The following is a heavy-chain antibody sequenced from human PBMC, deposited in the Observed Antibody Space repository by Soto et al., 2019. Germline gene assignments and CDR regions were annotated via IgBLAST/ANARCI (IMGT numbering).Heavy chain of an antibody. CDR3: AKEREMATTYYFDS. CDR1: GFAFSSYG. D-gene: IGHD5-12*01. J-gene: IGHJ4*02. CDR2: ISYDGSNK. V-gene: IGHV3-30*18. Sequence: PGGSLRLSCAASGFAFSSYGMHWVRQAPGKGLEWVAVISYDGSNKYYADSVKGRFTISRDNSKNTLYLQMNSLRAEDTAVYYCAKEREMATTYYFDSWGQGTLVTVSS.